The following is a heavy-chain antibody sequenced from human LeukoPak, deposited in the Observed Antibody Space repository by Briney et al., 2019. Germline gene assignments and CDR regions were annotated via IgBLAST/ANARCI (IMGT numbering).Heavy chain of an antibody. CDR2: INSDATST. CDR1: GFTYSNYW. D-gene: IGHD1-26*01. V-gene: IGHV3-74*01. CDR3: ATSLYSGTKLDY. J-gene: IGHJ4*02. Sequence: PGGSLILSCAASGFTYSNYWMHWVRQPPGRGLVWVSRINSDATSTSYADSVKGRFTISRDRAKNTLYLQMNGLRADDTAVYYCATSLYSGTKLDYWGQGTLVTVSS.